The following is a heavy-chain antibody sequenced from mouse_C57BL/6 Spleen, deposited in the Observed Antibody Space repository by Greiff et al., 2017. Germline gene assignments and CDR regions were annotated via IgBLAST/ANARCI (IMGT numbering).Heavy chain of an antibody. CDR1: GFTFSSYA. D-gene: IGHD1-1*01. CDR2: ISSGGDYI. CDR3: TREYYGSRDAYFDY. V-gene: IGHV5-9-1*02. Sequence: EVQLVESGEGLVKPGGSLKLSCAASGFTFSSYAMSWVRQTPEKRLEWVAYISSGGDYIYYADTVKGRFTISRDNARNTLYLQMSSLKSEDTAMYYCTREYYGSRDAYFDYWGQGTTLTVSS. J-gene: IGHJ2*01.